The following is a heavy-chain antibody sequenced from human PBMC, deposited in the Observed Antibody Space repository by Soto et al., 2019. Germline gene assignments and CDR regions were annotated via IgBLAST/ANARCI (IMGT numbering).Heavy chain of an antibody. CDR1: GGSISSYY. Sequence: SETLSLTCTVSGGSISSYYWSWIRQPPGKGLEWIRYIYYSGSTNYNPSLKSRVTISVDTSKNQFSLKLSSVTAADTAVYYCARGYGDGAGAFDIWGQGTMVTVS. D-gene: IGHD4-17*01. CDR2: IYYSGST. CDR3: ARGYGDGAGAFDI. V-gene: IGHV4-59*01. J-gene: IGHJ3*02.